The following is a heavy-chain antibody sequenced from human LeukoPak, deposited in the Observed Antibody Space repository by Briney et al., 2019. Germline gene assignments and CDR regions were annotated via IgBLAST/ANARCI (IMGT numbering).Heavy chain of an antibody. CDR3: ARMGSYGSIFFDY. CDR1: GGSISSYY. V-gene: IGHV4-59*01. Sequence: PSETLSLTCTVSGGSISSYYWSWIRQPPGKGLEWIGYIYYSGSTNYNPSLKSRVTILVDTSKNQFSLKLSSVTAADTAVYYCARMGSYGSIFFDYWGQGTLVTVSS. CDR2: IYYSGST. J-gene: IGHJ4*02. D-gene: IGHD5-18*01.